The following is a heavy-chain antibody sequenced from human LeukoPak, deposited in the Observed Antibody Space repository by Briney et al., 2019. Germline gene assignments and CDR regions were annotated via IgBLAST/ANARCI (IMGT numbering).Heavy chain of an antibody. J-gene: IGHJ1*01. V-gene: IGHV3-53*01. CDR2: IYSGGST. CDR3: ARDGHYDILTGYFQD. Sequence: GGSLRLSCAASGFTVSSNYMSWVRQAPGKGLEWVSVIYSGGSTHYADSVKGRFTISRDNSKNTLYLQMNSLRAEDTAVYYCARDGHYDILTGYFQDWGQGTLVTVSS. D-gene: IGHD3-9*01. CDR1: GFTVSSNY.